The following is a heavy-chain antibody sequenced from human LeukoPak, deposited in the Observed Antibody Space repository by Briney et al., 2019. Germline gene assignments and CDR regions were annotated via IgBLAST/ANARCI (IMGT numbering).Heavy chain of an antibody. Sequence: SETLSLTCTVSGGSISSYYWSWIRQPPGKGLEWIGYFYSGSTSYNVSLKSRVTISVDTSENQVSLKLSSVTAADTAVYYCARSDCTSGVCYSFDFWGQGTLVSVSS. V-gene: IGHV4-59*08. D-gene: IGHD2-8*01. J-gene: IGHJ4*02. CDR2: FYSGST. CDR1: GGSISSYY. CDR3: ARSDCTSGVCYSFDF.